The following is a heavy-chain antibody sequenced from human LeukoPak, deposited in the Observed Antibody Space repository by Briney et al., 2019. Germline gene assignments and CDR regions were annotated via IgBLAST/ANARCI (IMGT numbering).Heavy chain of an antibody. CDR3: ARHAYTSGWNSYYFDY. J-gene: IGHJ4*02. CDR1: GGSFSGYY. D-gene: IGHD6-19*01. Sequence: PSETLSLTCAVYGGSFSGYYWSWIRQPPGKGLEWIGEINHSGSTNYNPSLKSRVTISVDTSKNQFSLKLSSVTAADTAVYYCARHAYTSGWNSYYFDYWAQGTLVTVSS. V-gene: IGHV4-34*01. CDR2: INHSGST.